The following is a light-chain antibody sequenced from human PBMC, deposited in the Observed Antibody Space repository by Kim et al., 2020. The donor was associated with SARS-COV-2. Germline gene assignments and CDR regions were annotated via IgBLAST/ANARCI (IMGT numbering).Light chain of an antibody. V-gene: IGLV2-8*01. CDR2: EVS. CDR3: SSYAGSSGLV. CDR1: SSDVGGYNY. J-gene: IGLJ2*01. Sequence: GQSVTISCTGTSSDVGGYNYVSWYQQHPGKAPKLMIYEVSKRPSGVPDRFSGSKSGNTASLTVSGLQAEDEADYYCSSYAGSSGLVFGGGTQLTVL.